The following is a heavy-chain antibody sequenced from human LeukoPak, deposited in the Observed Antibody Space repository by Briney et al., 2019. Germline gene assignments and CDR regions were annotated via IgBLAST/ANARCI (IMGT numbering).Heavy chain of an antibody. D-gene: IGHD2-15*01. CDR2: IIPIFGTT. CDR3: ATLCCGSYYMDV. V-gene: IGHV1-69*06. Sequence: SVKVSCKASGGTFSSYAISWVRQAPGQGLEWMGGIIPIFGTTNYAQKFQDRVTITADKSTSTAYMELSSLRSEDTAVYYCATLCCGSYYMDVWGKGTTVTVSS. CDR1: GGTFSSYA. J-gene: IGHJ6*03.